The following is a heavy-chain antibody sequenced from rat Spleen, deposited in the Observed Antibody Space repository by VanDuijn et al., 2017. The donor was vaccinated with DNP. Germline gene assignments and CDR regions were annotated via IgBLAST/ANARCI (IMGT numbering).Heavy chain of an antibody. CDR2: ISTGGDST. Sequence: EVKLVESGGGLVQPGRSLKLSCAASGFNFNDYWMGWVRQAPTKGLGWVASISTGGDSTYYRDSVKGRFTISRDNAKSTLYLQMNSLRSEDTATYYCTRDQGLRRVYVMDAWGQGASVTVSS. V-gene: IGHV5-25*01. D-gene: IGHD1-11*01. CDR3: TRDQGLRRVYVMDA. J-gene: IGHJ4*01. CDR1: GFNFNDYW.